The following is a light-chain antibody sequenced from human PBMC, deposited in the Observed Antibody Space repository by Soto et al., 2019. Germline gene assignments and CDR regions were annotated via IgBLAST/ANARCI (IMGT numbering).Light chain of an antibody. J-gene: IGKJ4*01. CDR2: DAS. V-gene: IGKV3-20*01. Sequence: EIVLTQSPGTLFLSPWERATLSCRASQSVSSSYLAWYQQKPGQAPRLLIYDASSRATGIPDRFSGGGSGTDFTLTISRLEPEDFAVYYCQQFSSYPLTFGGGTKVDIK. CDR3: QQFSSYPLT. CDR1: QSVSSSY.